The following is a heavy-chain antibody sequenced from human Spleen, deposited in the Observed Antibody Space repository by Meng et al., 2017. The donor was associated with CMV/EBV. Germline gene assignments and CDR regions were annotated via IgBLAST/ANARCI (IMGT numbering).Heavy chain of an antibody. CDR1: GFTFSSYA. CDR2: ISSVGSHQ. D-gene: IGHD3-3*01. CDR3: ARDPPFYDFWSGPDY. V-gene: IGHV3-30-3*01. J-gene: IGHJ4*02. Sequence: GESLKISCAASGFTFSSYAMTWVRQAPGKGLEWVAVISSVGSHQYYADSVKGRFTISRDNFKNTLYLQMNSLRAEDTAVYYCARDPPFYDFWSGPDYWGQGTLVTVSS.